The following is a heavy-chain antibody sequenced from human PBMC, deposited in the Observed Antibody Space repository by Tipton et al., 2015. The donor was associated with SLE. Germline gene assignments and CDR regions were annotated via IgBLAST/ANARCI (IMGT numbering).Heavy chain of an antibody. Sequence: TLSLTCAVSGYSISSGYYWGWIRQPPGKGLEWIGEINHSGSTYYNPSLKSRVTISVDTSKNQFSLKLSSVTAADTAVYYCASSSSGYFDYWGQGTLVTVSS. CDR1: GYSISSGYY. CDR2: INHSGST. D-gene: IGHD3-22*01. V-gene: IGHV4-38-2*01. J-gene: IGHJ4*02. CDR3: ASSSSGYFDY.